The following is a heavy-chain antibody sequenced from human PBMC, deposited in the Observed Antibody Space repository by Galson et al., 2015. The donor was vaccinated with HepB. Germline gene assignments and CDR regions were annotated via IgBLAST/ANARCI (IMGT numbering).Heavy chain of an antibody. CDR3: ARGRYDSSGYYYAQGFDY. Sequence: SLRLSCAASGFTFSSYGMHWVRQAPGKGLEWVAVIWYDGSNKYYADSVKGRFTISRDNSKNTLYLQMNSLRAEDTAVYYCARGRYDSSGYYYAQGFDYWGQGTLVTVSS. CDR1: GFTFSSYG. D-gene: IGHD3-22*01. V-gene: IGHV3-33*08. J-gene: IGHJ4*02. CDR2: IWYDGSNK.